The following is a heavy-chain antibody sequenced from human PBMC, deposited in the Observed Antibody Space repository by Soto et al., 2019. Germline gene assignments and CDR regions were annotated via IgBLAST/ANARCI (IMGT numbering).Heavy chain of an antibody. Sequence: LRLSCAASGFTFDDYGMHWVRQAPGKGLEWVSGISWNSGSIGYADSVKGRFIISRDNAKNSVYLQMNNLRPEDTAFYFCAKVSTTHTFGPLDPWGQGTLVTVSS. D-gene: IGHD1-1*01. CDR1: GFTFDDYG. V-gene: IGHV3-9*01. CDR2: ISWNSGSI. CDR3: AKVSTTHTFGPLDP. J-gene: IGHJ5*02.